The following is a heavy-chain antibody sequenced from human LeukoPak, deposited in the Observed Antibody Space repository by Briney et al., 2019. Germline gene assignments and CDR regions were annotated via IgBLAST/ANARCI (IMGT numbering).Heavy chain of an antibody. CDR3: ARALLWFGELGGENWFDP. CDR1: GYTFIGFY. Sequence: EASVKVSCKASGYTFIGFYIHWVRQAPGQGLEWMGWINPTNGGPNYSQNFQGRVTMTRDMSTSTVYMELSSLRSEDTAVYYCARALLWFGELGGENWFDPWGQGTLVTVSS. J-gene: IGHJ5*02. D-gene: IGHD3-10*01. V-gene: IGHV1-2*02. CDR2: INPTNGGP.